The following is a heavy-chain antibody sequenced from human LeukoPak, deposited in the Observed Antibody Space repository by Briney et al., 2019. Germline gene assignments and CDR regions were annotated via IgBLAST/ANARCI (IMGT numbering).Heavy chain of an antibody. CDR2: FSGSGGST. J-gene: IGHJ4*02. D-gene: IGHD2/OR15-2a*01. V-gene: IGHV3-23*01. CDR1: GFTFSNYA. CDR3: ARSGLSRFGF. Sequence: GGSLRLSCAASGFTFSNYAMSWVRQAPGKGLEWVSAFSGSGGSTYYANSVKGRFTISRDNSKDTLYLQMNSLRAEDTAVYYCARSGLSRFGFWGQGTLVTVSS.